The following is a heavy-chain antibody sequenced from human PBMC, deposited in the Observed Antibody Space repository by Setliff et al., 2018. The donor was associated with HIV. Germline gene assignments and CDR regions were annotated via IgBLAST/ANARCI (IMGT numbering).Heavy chain of an antibody. D-gene: IGHD5-18*01. J-gene: IGHJ3*02. CDR1: GGSISSGYYY. Sequence: SETLSLTCTVSGGSISSGYYYWSWIRQPAGKGLEWVGRIYTSGSTSYNPSLKSRLTISVDTSKNQFSLKLNSVTAADTAVYYCASYSYGISDAFDIWGRDNGHRL. CDR3: ASYSYGISDAFDI. CDR2: IYTSGST. V-gene: IGHV4-61*02.